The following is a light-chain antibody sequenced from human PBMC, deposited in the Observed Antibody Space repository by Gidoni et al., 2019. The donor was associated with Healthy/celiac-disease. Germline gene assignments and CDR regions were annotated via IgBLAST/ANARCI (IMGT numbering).Light chain of an antibody. V-gene: IGKV1-5*01. Sequence: DIQMLQSPSTLSASVGDRVTITCRASQSISSWLACDQQKPGKAPKLLIYDASSLESGVPSRFSGSGSGTEFTLTISSLQPDDFATYYCQQYNSYPWTFGQGTKVEIK. CDR2: DAS. J-gene: IGKJ1*01. CDR1: QSISSW. CDR3: QQYNSYPWT.